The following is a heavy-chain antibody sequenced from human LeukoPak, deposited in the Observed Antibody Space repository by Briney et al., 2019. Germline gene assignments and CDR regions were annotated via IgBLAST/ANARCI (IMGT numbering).Heavy chain of an antibody. CDR1: GGSISSGGYY. J-gene: IGHJ4*02. V-gene: IGHV4-30-4*08. D-gene: IGHD2-21*01. Sequence: SETLSLTCTVSGGSISSGGYYWSWIRQPPGKGLEWIGYIYYSGSTYYNPSLKSRVTISVDTSKNQFSLKLSSVAAADTAVYYCARDCGPSDYNPYYFDYWGQGTLVTVSS. CDR3: ARDCGPSDYNPYYFDY. CDR2: IYYSGST.